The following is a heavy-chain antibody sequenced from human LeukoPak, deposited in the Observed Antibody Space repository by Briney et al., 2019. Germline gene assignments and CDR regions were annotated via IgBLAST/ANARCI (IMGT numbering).Heavy chain of an antibody. Sequence: ASVKVSCKASGYTFTGDYMHWVRQAPGQGLECMGWINPNSGGTNYAQKFQGRVTMTRDTSISTAYMELSRLRSDDTAVYYCARGVVRGVHPVYFDYWGQGTLVTVSS. CDR3: ARGVVRGVHPVYFDY. V-gene: IGHV1-2*02. D-gene: IGHD3-10*01. CDR1: GYTFTGDY. CDR2: INPNSGGT. J-gene: IGHJ4*02.